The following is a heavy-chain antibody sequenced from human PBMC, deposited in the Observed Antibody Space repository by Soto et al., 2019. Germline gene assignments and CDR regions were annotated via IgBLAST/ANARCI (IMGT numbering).Heavy chain of an antibody. J-gene: IGHJ5*02. CDR1: GGAFNSSG. CDR3: ARVRGSSWYNWFDL. V-gene: IGHV1-69*01. D-gene: IGHD6-13*01. CDR2: IIPLFGTT. Sequence: QVQLVQSGAEVKKPGSSVKVSCKASGGAFNSSGISWVRQARGQGLDWMGGIIPLFGTTNFARKFKGRVTITADESTSTVYMHLSSLTFDDTAAYYCARVRGSSWYNWFDLWGQGTLVTVSS.